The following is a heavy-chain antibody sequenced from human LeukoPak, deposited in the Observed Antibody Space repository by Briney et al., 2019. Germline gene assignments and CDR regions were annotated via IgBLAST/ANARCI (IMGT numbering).Heavy chain of an antibody. Sequence: SETLSLTCTVSGGPISSGSYYWSWIRQPAGKGLEWIGRIYTSGSTNYNPSLKSRVTISVDTSKNQFSLKLSSVTAADTAVYYCARDKYDFWSGYSGHFDYWGQGTLVTVSS. V-gene: IGHV4-61*02. CDR3: ARDKYDFWSGYSGHFDY. CDR1: GGPISSGSYY. D-gene: IGHD3-3*01. J-gene: IGHJ4*02. CDR2: IYTSGST.